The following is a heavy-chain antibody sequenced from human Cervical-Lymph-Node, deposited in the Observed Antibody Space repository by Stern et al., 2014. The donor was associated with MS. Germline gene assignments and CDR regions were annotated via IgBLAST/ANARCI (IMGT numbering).Heavy chain of an antibody. J-gene: IGHJ4*02. CDR1: GITFSSFS. CDR3: ARDPHGQRDSDGYEVDY. D-gene: IGHD5-24*01. Sequence: EVQLVESGGGLVKPGGSLRLSCAVSGITFSSFSMNWVRQAPGKGLEWVASISSSSRYINYADSVKGRFTVSRENAKNSLYLQMNSLRAEDTAVYYCARDPHGQRDSDGYEVDYWGQGTLVTVSS. CDR2: ISSSSRYI. V-gene: IGHV3-21*01.